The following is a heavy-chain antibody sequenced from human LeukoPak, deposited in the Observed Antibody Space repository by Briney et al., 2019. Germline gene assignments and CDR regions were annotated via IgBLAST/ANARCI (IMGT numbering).Heavy chain of an antibody. Sequence: GRSLILSCAASGFAFSSYGMHWVRQAPGKGLEWVAVIWSDGSSKHYADSVKGRFTISRDNSKNTLYLQMSSLRAEDTALYYCARGQPPSYYDMDVWGQGTTVTVSS. CDR1: GFAFSSYG. V-gene: IGHV3-33*01. D-gene: IGHD6-13*01. J-gene: IGHJ6*02. CDR3: ARGQPPSYYDMDV. CDR2: IWSDGSSK.